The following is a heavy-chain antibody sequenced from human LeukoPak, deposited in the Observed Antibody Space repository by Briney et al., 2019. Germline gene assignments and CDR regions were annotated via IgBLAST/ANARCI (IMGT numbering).Heavy chain of an antibody. CDR2: IRYDGSNK. V-gene: IGHV3-30*02. J-gene: IGHJ4*02. CDR1: GFTFSSYG. CDR3: AKERDTAMVAIDY. D-gene: IGHD5-18*01. Sequence: GGSLRLSCAASGFTFSSYGMHWVRQAPGKGLEWVAFIRYDGSNKYYADSVKGRFTTSRDNSKNTLYLQMNSLRAEDTAVYYCAKERDTAMVAIDYWGQGTLVTVSS.